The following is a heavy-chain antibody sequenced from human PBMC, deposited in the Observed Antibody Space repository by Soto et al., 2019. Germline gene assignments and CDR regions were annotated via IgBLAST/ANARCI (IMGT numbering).Heavy chain of an antibody. CDR1: GYTFTGYY. CDR2: INPNSGGT. D-gene: IGHD6-19*01. J-gene: IGHJ4*02. V-gene: IGHV1-2*04. Sequence: ASVKVSCKASGYTFTGYYMHWVRQAPGQGLEWMGWINPNSGGTNYAQKFQGWVTMTRDTSISTAYMELSRLRSDDTAVYYCAREQWLVRAQSYYFDYWGQGTLVTVSS. CDR3: AREQWLVRAQSYYFDY.